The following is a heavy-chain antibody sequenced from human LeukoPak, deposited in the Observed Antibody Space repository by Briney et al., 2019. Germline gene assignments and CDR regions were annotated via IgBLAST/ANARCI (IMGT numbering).Heavy chain of an antibody. CDR3: AKVRGTYSSGFFFDY. CDR1: GFSFGYYA. CDR2: ISWNSGYI. V-gene: IGHV3-9*01. D-gene: IGHD6-19*01. J-gene: IGHJ4*02. Sequence: PGGSLRLSCAASGFSFGYYAMHWVRQAPGKGLEWLSIISWNSGYIGYADSVKGRFTVSRYNAKNSLYLQMNSLSTEDTAFYYCAKVRGTYSSGFFFDYWGQGALVTVSS.